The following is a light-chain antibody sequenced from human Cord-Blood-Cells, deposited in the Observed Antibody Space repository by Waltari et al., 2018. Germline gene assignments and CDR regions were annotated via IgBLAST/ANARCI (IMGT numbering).Light chain of an antibody. V-gene: IGLV2-14*01. Sequence: QSALTQPASVSGSPGQSITISCTGTSSDVGGYNYVSWYQQHPGKASKLMIYDVNKPPTGGSNRFSGSKSGSTASLTISGLQAEDEADYYCSSYTSSSTWVFGGGTKLTVL. CDR3: SSYTSSSTWV. CDR1: SSDVGGYNY. CDR2: DVN. J-gene: IGLJ3*02.